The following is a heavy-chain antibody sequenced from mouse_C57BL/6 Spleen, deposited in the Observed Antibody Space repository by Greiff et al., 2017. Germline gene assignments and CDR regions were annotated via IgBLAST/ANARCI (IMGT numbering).Heavy chain of an antibody. Sequence: VKVVESGPGLVAPSQSLSISCTVSGFSFTSYGVDWVRQPPGQGLEWLGVIWGGGSTNYNSALMSSLSISKENTKSKVVLKMTSLQTDDTAMYYCAKLGLRRGGYAMDYWGQGTSVTVSS. CDR1: GFSFTSYG. V-gene: IGHV2-9*01. CDR2: IWGGGST. D-gene: IGHD2-4*01. J-gene: IGHJ4*01. CDR3: AKLGLRRGGYAMDY.